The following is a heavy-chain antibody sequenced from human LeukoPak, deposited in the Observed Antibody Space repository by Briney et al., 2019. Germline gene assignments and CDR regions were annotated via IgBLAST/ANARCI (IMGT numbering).Heavy chain of an antibody. Sequence: GGSLRLSCVASGFTFSHHAMSWVRQAPGKGLEWVSAISGSGGTTYYGDSVRGRFTISRDNSKNTLYLQMNSLGADDTAVYYCAKGNWRYFDYWGQGTLVTVSS. CDR1: GFTFSHHA. CDR3: AKGNWRYFDY. CDR2: ISGSGGTT. J-gene: IGHJ4*02. D-gene: IGHD1-1*01. V-gene: IGHV3-23*01.